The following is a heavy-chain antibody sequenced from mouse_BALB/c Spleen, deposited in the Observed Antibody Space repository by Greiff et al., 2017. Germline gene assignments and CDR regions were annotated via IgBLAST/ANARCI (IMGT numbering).Heavy chain of an antibody. CDR3: TRGDGRGAMDY. CDR2: ISSGGSYI. V-gene: IGHV5-6-4*01. Sequence: EVMLVESGGGLVKPGGSLKLSCAASGFTFSSYSMSWVRQTPEKRLEWVVTISSGGSYIYYPDSVKGRFTISRDNAKNTLYLQMSSLKSEDTAMYYCTRGDGRGAMDYWGQGTSVTVSA. D-gene: IGHD1-1*01. J-gene: IGHJ4*01. CDR1: GFTFSSYS.